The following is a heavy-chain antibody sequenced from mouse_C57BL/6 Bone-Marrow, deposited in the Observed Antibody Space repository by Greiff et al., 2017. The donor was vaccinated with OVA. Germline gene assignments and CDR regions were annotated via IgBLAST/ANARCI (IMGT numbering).Heavy chain of an antibody. J-gene: IGHJ2*01. CDR1: GYAFSSYW. V-gene: IGHV1-80*01. CDR3: ARGDYGDY. Sequence: QVQLKQSGAELVKPGASVKISCKASGYAFSSYWMNWVTQRPGKGLEWIGQIYPGDGDTNYNGKFKGKATLTADKSSSTAYMQLSSLASEDSAFYFCARGDYGDYWGQGTTLTVSS. D-gene: IGHD2-4*01. CDR2: IYPGDGDT.